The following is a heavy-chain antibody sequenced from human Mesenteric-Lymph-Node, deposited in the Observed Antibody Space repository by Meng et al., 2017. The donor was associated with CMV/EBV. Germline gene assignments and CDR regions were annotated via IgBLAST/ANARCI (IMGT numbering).Heavy chain of an antibody. CDR1: GFTFSSYA. CDR2: ISGSGGST. D-gene: IGHD1-1*01. CDR3: ARGNAHAFDY. Sequence: GESLKISCAASGFTFSSYAMSWVRQAPGKGLEWVSAISGSGGSTYYADSVKGRFTISRDNSKNTLYLQMNSLRADDTAVYYCARGNAHAFDYWGQGTLVTVSS. V-gene: IGHV3-23*01. J-gene: IGHJ4*02.